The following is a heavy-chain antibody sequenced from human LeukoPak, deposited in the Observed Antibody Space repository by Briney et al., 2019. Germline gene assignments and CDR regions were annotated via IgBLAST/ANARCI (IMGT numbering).Heavy chain of an antibody. CDR2: IKQDGSEK. CDR1: KFTFSSYW. Sequence: PGGSLRLSCAASKFTFSSYWMSWVRQAPGKGLEWVANIKQDGSEKYYVDSVKGRFTISRDNAKNSLYLQMNSLRAEDTAVYYCARETKENWFDPWGQGTLVTVSS. J-gene: IGHJ5*02. V-gene: IGHV3-7*01. CDR3: ARETKENWFDP.